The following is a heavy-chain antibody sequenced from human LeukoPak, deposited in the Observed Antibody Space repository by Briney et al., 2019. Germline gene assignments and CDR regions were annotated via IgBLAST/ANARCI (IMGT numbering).Heavy chain of an antibody. V-gene: IGHV3-53*05. CDR2: ISGVGSNT. Sequence: GGSLRLSRAASGFAVSNNYMSWVRQAPGKGLEWVSVISGVGSNTDYADSVKGRFTISRDNSKKTLSLQMNSLRAEDAAVYYCAKGRERGADYGDFTGAFDIWGEGTMVTVSS. D-gene: IGHD4-17*01. CDR1: GFAVSNNY. CDR3: AKGRERGADYGDFTGAFDI. J-gene: IGHJ3*02.